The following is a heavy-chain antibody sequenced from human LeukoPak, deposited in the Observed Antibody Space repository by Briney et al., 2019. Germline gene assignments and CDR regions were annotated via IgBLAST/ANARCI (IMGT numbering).Heavy chain of an antibody. CDR2: IYPGDSDT. V-gene: IGHV5-51*01. D-gene: IGHD3-10*01. Sequence: GESLKISCKGSGYNFANYWIGWVRQMPGKGLEWMGMIYPGDSDTRYSPSFQGQVTISADKSISTAYLQWSSLKASDTAMYYCAREDYYGSGSYIRNWFDPWGQGTLVIVSS. J-gene: IGHJ5*02. CDR1: GYNFANYW. CDR3: AREDYYGSGSYIRNWFDP.